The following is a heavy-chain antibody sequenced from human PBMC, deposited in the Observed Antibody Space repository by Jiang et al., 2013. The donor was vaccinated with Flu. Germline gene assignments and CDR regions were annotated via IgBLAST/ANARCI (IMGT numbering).Heavy chain of an antibody. CDR1: GYTFTSYD. Sequence: GAEVKKPGASVKVSCKASGYTFTSYDINWVRQATGQGLEWMGWMNPNSGNTGYAQKFQGRVTMTRNTSISTAYMELSSLRSEDTAVYYCARDRGRYCSGGSCSDYWGQGTLVTVSS. D-gene: IGHD2-15*01. CDR3: ARDRGRYCSGGSCSDY. J-gene: IGHJ4*02. V-gene: IGHV1-8*01. CDR2: MNPNSGNT.